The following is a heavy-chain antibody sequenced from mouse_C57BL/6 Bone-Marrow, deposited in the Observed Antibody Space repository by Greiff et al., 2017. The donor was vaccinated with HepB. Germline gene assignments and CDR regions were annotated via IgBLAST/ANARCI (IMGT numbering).Heavy chain of an antibody. CDR1: GFTFSDYY. CDR3: ARGFWVAY. V-gene: IGHV5-16*01. J-gene: IGHJ3*01. Sequence: EVKLMESEGGLVQPGSSMKLSCTASGFTFSDYYMAWVRQVPEKGLEWVANINYDGSSTYYLDSLKSRFIISRDNAKNILYLQMSSLKSEDTATYYCARGFWVAYWGQGTLVTVSA. CDR2: INYDGSST.